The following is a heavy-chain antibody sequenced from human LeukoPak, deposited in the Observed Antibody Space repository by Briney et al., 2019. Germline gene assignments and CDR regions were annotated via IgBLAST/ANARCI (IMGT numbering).Heavy chain of an antibody. V-gene: IGHV4-39*02. D-gene: IGHD3-9*01. CDR2: IYQTGNS. CDR3: ARVYNILSGNDAFDL. CDR1: GGSISSSSYY. J-gene: IGHJ3*01. Sequence: SETLSLTCTVSGGSISSSSYYWGWIRQPPGKGLEWIGNIYQTGNSYYNPSLKSRVTMSVDMSRNHFSLNLSSVTAADTAVYYCARVYNILSGNDAFDLWGQGTMVTVSS.